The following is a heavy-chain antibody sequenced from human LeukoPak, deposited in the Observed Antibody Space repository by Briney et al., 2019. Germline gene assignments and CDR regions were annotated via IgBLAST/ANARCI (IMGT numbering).Heavy chain of an antibody. CDR1: GGSISSYY. V-gene: IGHV4-59*12. Sequence: PSETLSLTCTVSGGSISSYYWSWIRQPPGKELEWIGYIFYSGDTNYNPSLKSRVTISVDTSKNQFSLKLSSVTAADTAVYYCARGTLRYYDSSGYGFDYWGQGTLVTVSS. CDR2: IFYSGDT. J-gene: IGHJ4*02. D-gene: IGHD3-22*01. CDR3: ARGTLRYYDSSGYGFDY.